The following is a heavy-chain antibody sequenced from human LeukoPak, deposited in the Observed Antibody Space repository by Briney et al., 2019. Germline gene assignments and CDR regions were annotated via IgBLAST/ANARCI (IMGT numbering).Heavy chain of an antibody. CDR2: IYPGDSDT. CDR1: GYSFTTYW. CDR3: ARTMGTSTSSTLDY. Sequence: GESLKISCKGSGYSFTTYWIAWLRQIPGKGLEWMGIIYPGDSDTRYSPSFQGQVTISADKSITTAYLQWSSLKASDTAIYYCARTMGTSTSSTLDYWGQGTLVTVSS. D-gene: IGHD2-2*01. J-gene: IGHJ4*02. V-gene: IGHV5-51*01.